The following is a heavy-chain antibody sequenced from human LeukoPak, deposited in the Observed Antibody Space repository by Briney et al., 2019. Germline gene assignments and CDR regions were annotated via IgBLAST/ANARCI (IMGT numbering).Heavy chain of an antibody. J-gene: IGHJ6*02. CDR3: AKSLGGNYYYYGMDV. CDR2: IWYDGSNK. V-gene: IGHV3-33*03. D-gene: IGHD7-27*01. Sequence: SGRSLRLSCAASGFTFRNHGMYWVRQAPGKGLEWVAVIWYDGSNKYYGDSVKGRFTISRDNSKNSLYLQMDGLRAEDTAVYYCAKSLGGNYYYYGMDVWGQGTTVTVSS. CDR1: GFTFRNHG.